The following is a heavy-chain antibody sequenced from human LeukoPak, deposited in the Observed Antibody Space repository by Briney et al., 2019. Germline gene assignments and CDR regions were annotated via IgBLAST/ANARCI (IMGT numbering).Heavy chain of an antibody. V-gene: IGHV4-39*01. CDR3: ARGLPRGPYGSDKKDAFDI. D-gene: IGHD3-10*01. CDR2: IYYSGST. Sequence: PSETLSLTCTVSGGSISSSSYYWGWIRQPPGKGLEWIGSIYYSGSTYYNPSLKSRVTISVDTSKNQFSLKLSSVTAADTAVYYCARGLPRGPYGSDKKDAFDIWGQGTMVTVSS. J-gene: IGHJ3*02. CDR1: GGSISSSSYY.